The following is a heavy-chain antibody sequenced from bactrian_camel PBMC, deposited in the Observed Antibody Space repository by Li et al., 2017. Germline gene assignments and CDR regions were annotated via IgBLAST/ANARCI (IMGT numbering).Heavy chain of an antibody. CDR3: AADYHLCGLGMPLPGHLGY. CDR2: IDTDGTT. J-gene: IGHJ4*01. V-gene: IGHV3S1*01. D-gene: IGHD5*01. CDR1: GSTNNWYC. Sequence: VQLVESGGGSVQSGGSLRLSCVASGSTNNWYCWSWFRQAPGKEREGVASIDTDGTTTYADSAKGRFTFSGDNAKNTLYLNMNSLKPEDTAMYYCAADYHLCGLGMPLPGHLGYWGQGTQVTVS.